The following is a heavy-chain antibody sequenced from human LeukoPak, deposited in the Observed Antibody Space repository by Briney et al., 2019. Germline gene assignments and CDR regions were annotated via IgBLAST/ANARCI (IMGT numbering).Heavy chain of an antibody. Sequence: SETLSLTCTVSGGSISSYYWSWIRQPPGKGLEWIGYIYYSGSTNYNPSLKSRVTISVDTSKNQFSLKLSSVTAADTSVYYCARLSHCSSTSCSVSDLDYWGQGTLVTVSS. D-gene: IGHD2-2*01. J-gene: IGHJ4*02. V-gene: IGHV4-59*08. CDR2: IYYSGST. CDR3: ARLSHCSSTSCSVSDLDY. CDR1: GGSISSYY.